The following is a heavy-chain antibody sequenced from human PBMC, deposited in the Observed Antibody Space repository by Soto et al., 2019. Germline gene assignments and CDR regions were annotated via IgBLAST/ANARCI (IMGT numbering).Heavy chain of an antibody. J-gene: IGHJ5*02. D-gene: IGHD2-15*01. CDR2: IYHSGST. CDR1: GGSISSGGYS. V-gene: IGHV4-30-2*01. CDR3: ARASGYCSGGSCPVGWFDT. Sequence: QLQLQESGSGLVKPSQTLSLTCAVSGGSISSGGYSWSWIRQPPGKGLEWIGDIYHSGSTYYNPSLTSRVTISVNRSKKQFSLKLSSWTAADTAVYYCARASGYCSGGSCPVGWFDTWGQGTLVTVSS.